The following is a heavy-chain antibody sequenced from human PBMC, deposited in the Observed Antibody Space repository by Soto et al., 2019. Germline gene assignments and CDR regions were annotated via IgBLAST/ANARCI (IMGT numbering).Heavy chain of an antibody. CDR2: INAGNGNT. J-gene: IGHJ6*02. V-gene: IGHV1-3*01. CDR3: ARGYQPLDV. D-gene: IGHD2-2*01. CDR1: GYTFTSYA. Sequence: QVQLVQSGAEVKKPGASVKVSCKASGYTFTSYAMHWVRQAPGQRLEWMGWINAGNGNTKHSQKFQGRVTITRDTSASTAYMELSSLRSEDTAVYYCARGYQPLDVWGQGTTVTVSS.